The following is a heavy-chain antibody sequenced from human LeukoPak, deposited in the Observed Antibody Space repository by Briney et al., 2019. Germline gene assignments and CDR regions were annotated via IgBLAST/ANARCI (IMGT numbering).Heavy chain of an antibody. Sequence: ASVKVSCKASGYTFTSYHMHWARQAPGQGLEWMGIINPSAGSTTYAQKLQGRVTMTRDTATSTVYMELSSLTSDDTAVYYCAMGVGTSAFDIWGQGTMVTVSS. V-gene: IGHV1-46*04. J-gene: IGHJ3*02. CDR3: AMGVGTSAFDI. CDR2: INPSAGST. D-gene: IGHD1-14*01. CDR1: GYTFTSYH.